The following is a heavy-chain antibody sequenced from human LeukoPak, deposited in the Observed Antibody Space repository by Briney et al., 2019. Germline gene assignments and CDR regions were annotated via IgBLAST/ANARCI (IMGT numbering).Heavy chain of an antibody. CDR2: IYTSGST. V-gene: IGHV4-4*07. CDR3: ARELFAAVDSSGYYFLDY. D-gene: IGHD3-22*01. Sequence: SETLSLTCTVSGGSISSYYWSWIRQPAGKGLEWIGRIYTSGSTNYNPSLKSRVTMSVDTSKNQFSLKLSSVTAADTAVYYCARELFAAVDSSGYYFLDYWGQGTLVTVSS. J-gene: IGHJ4*02. CDR1: GGSISSYY.